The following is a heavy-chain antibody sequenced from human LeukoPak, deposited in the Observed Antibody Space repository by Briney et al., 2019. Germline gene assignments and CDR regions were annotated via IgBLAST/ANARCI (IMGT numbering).Heavy chain of an antibody. J-gene: IGHJ4*02. V-gene: IGHV4-59*01. Sequence: PSETLSLTCTVSGCSISSYYWSWIRQPPGKGLEWIGYIYYSGSTNYNPSLKSRVTISVDTSKNQFSLKLSSVTAADTAVYYCARDIAKGSVYFDYWGQGTLVTVSS. D-gene: IGHD6-13*01. CDR1: GCSISSYY. CDR2: IYYSGST. CDR3: ARDIAKGSVYFDY.